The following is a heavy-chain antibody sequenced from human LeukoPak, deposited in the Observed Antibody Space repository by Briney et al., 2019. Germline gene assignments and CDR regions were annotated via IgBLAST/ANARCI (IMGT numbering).Heavy chain of an antibody. D-gene: IGHD2/OR15-2a*01. V-gene: IGHV3-74*01. CDR1: GFTFSSYW. J-gene: IGHJ3*02. CDR3: ARGKNRAPNAFDI. Sequence: GGSLRLSCAASGFTFSSYWMHWVRQAPGKGLVWVSRINTDGSSTSYADSVKGRFTISRDNAKNTLYLQMNSLRAEDTAVYYCARGKNRAPNAFDIWGQGTMVTVSS. CDR2: INTDGSST.